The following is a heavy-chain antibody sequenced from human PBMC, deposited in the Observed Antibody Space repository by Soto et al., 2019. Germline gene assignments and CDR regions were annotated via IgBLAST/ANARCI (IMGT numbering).Heavy chain of an antibody. Sequence: SETLSLTCTVSGGSISSYYWSWIRQPPGKGLEWIGYIYYSGSINSNPSLTSRVTISVDTSKNQFSLKLSSVTAADTAVYYCARDQGHTYYYDSSRYFLGYRGQGTLVTVSS. J-gene: IGHJ4*02. CDR3: ARDQGHTYYYDSSRYFLGY. CDR2: IYYSGSI. D-gene: IGHD3-22*01. V-gene: IGHV4-59*01. CDR1: GGSISSYY.